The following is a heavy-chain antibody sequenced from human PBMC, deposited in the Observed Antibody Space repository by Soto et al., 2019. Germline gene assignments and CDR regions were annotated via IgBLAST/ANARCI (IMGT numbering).Heavy chain of an antibody. Sequence: ALRLSCAASGFTFSSYAMHWVRQAPGKGLEWVAVISYDGSNKYYADSVKGRFTISRDNSKNTLYLQMNSLRAEDTAVYYCARDPRLGKVGWAFDIWGQGTMVPVSS. D-gene: IGHD7-27*01. CDR3: ARDPRLGKVGWAFDI. CDR1: GFTFSSYA. V-gene: IGHV3-30-3*01. CDR2: ISYDGSNK. J-gene: IGHJ3*02.